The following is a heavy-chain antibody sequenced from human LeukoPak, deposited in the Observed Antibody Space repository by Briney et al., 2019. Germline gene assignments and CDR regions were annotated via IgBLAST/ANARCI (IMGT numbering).Heavy chain of an antibody. CDR2: INHSVST. J-gene: IGHJ4*02. CDR1: GGSFSGYY. Sequence: PSETLSLTCAVYGGSFSGYYWSWIRQPPGKGLEWIGEINHSVSTNYNPSLKSRVTISVDTSKNQFSLKLSSVTAADTAVYYCARGLSYCSGGSCYSGDSPVDYWGQGTLVTVSS. CDR3: ARGLSYCSGGSCYSGDSPVDY. D-gene: IGHD2-15*01. V-gene: IGHV4-34*01.